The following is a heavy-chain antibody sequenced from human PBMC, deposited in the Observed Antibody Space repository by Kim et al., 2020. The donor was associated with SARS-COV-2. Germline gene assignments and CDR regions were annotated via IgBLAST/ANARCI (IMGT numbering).Heavy chain of an antibody. Sequence: SETLSLTCTVSGGSISSYYWSWIRQPPGKGLEWIGYIYYSGSTNYNPSLKSRVTISVDTSKNQFSLKLSSVTAADTAVYYCARAGSSSWDVGWFDPWGQGTLVTVSS. V-gene: IGHV4-59*01. D-gene: IGHD6-13*01. J-gene: IGHJ5*02. CDR2: IYYSGST. CDR3: ARAGSSSWDVGWFDP. CDR1: GGSISSYY.